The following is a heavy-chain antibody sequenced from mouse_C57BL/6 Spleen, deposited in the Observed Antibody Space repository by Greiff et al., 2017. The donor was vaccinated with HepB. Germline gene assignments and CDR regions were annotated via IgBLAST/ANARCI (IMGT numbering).Heavy chain of an antibody. Sequence: VQLQQPGAELVKPGASVKLSCKASGYTFTSYWMHWVKQRPGRGLEWIGRIDPNSGGTKYNEKFKSKATLTVDKPTSTAYMQISSLTSEDSAVYSSARSRWLPRDYFYYWGQGTTLTVSS. J-gene: IGHJ2*01. V-gene: IGHV1-72*01. D-gene: IGHD2-3*01. CDR2: IDPNSGGT. CDR3: ARSRWLPRDYFYY. CDR1: GYTFTSYW.